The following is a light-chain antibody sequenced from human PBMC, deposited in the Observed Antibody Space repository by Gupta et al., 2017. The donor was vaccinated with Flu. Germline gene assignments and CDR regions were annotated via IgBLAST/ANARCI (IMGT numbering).Light chain of an antibody. Sequence: PASLSVSIGDTVTITCRASHSISVYLDWSQQKPGKAPSLLIFDASRRESGIPSRFRGSGSGTDFTLTINKLQPEDFAAYYCQQSDSSLRTFGQGTKVEVK. CDR1: HSISVY. CDR2: DAS. CDR3: QQSDSSLRT. V-gene: IGKV1-39*01. J-gene: IGKJ1*01.